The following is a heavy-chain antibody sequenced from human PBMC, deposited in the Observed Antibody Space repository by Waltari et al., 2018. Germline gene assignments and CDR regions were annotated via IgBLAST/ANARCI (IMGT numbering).Heavy chain of an antibody. CDR1: GYTFTSFA. J-gene: IGHJ4*02. CDR3: ARDLYSGYDFLLPFDY. D-gene: IGHD5-12*01. Sequence: QVQLVQSGGEVKKPGASVKVSCETSGYTFTSFAISWARQAPGQGLEWKGWINTKSGDTTYAQRFQGRVTMTTDTSTSTAYMELKSLTSDDTAVYYCARDLYSGYDFLLPFDYWGQGSLVTVSS. CDR2: INTKSGDT. V-gene: IGHV1-18*01.